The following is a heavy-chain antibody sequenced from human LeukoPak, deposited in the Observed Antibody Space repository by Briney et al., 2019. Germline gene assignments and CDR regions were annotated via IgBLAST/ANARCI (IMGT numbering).Heavy chain of an antibody. CDR1: GGSISTYY. CDR3: ARGPFPNYYGSGSFES. J-gene: IGHJ4*02. Sequence: SETLSLTCTVSGGSISTYYWSWLRRPPGKGLEWVGYVYFTGSTKYNPSLKTRVTISLDTSNNQFSLNLRSVTAADTAVYYCARGPFPNYYGSGSFESWGQGALVTVSS. D-gene: IGHD3-10*01. CDR2: VYFTGST. V-gene: IGHV4-59*12.